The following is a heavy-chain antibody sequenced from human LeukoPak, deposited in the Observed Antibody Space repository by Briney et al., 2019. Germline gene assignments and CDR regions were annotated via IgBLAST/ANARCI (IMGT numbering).Heavy chain of an antibody. V-gene: IGHV3-7*01. Sequence: GGSLRLSCAASGFSFSYYWMSWVRQAPGKGPEWVANIKPDGTEKYYVDSVKGRFTISRDNARNSLYLQMNSLRAEDTAVYYCARDGVEAGLYFDLWGRGTLVTVSS. CDR2: IKPDGTEK. D-gene: IGHD6-13*01. CDR3: ARDGVEAGLYFDL. CDR1: GFSFSYYW. J-gene: IGHJ2*01.